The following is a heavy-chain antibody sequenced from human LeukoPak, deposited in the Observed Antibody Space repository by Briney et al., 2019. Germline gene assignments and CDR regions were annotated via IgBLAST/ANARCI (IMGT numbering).Heavy chain of an antibody. J-gene: IGHJ4*02. CDR1: GYTFTRYY. D-gene: IGHD6-19*01. Sequence: ASVKVSCTASGYTFTRYYMHWVRQAPGQGLEWMGWINPNSGGTNYAQKFQGRVTMTRDTSISTAYMELSRLRSDDTAVYYCARASSRYSSGCYSYWGQGTLVTVSS. CDR2: INPNSGGT. V-gene: IGHV1-2*02. CDR3: ARASSRYSSGCYSY.